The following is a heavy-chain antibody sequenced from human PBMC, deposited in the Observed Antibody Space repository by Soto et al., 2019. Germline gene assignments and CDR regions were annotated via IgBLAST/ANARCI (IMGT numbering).Heavy chain of an antibody. J-gene: IGHJ4*02. CDR3: ARVGQYCSGGSCYEYYFDY. D-gene: IGHD2-15*01. V-gene: IGHV3-48*03. Sequence: LRLSCAASGFTFSSYEMNWVRQAPGKGLEWVSYISSSGSTIYYADSVKGRFTISRDNAKNSLYLQMNSLRAEDTAVYYCARVGQYCSGGSCYEYYFDYWGQGTLVTVSS. CDR2: ISSSGSTI. CDR1: GFTFSSYE.